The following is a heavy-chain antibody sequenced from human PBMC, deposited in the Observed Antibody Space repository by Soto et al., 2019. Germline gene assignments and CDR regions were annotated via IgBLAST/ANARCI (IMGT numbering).Heavy chain of an antibody. CDR3: ARYRREAVAGYTLDN. Sequence: SETLSLTCAVSGDSIIGIYHWAWIRQSPGRGLEWIASIYHTGTTYYTPSLESRVTISEDTSKSQFSLKVNSMTAADTAVYYCARYRREAVAGYTLDNWGQGILVTVSS. CDR1: GDSIIGIYH. CDR2: IYHTGTT. V-gene: IGHV4-38-2*01. J-gene: IGHJ4*02. D-gene: IGHD6-13*01.